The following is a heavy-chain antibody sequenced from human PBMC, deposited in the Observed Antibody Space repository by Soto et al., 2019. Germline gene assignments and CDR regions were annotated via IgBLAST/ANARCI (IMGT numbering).Heavy chain of an antibody. CDR3: AKRFRVNWFDP. D-gene: IGHD3-16*01. CDR2: ISYDGSNK. J-gene: IGHJ5*02. V-gene: IGHV3-30*18. Sequence: GGSLRLSCAASGFTFSSYDMHWVRQAPGKGLEWVAVISYDGSNKYYADSVKGRFTISRDNSKNTLYLQMNSLRAEDTAVDYCAKRFRVNWFDPWGKGTLVPVSS. CDR1: GFTFSSYD.